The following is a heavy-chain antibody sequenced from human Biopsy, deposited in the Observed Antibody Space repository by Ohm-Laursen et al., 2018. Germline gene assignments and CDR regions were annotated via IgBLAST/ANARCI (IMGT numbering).Heavy chain of an antibody. CDR3: ARGGTLVVVPTAVLHSFDI. J-gene: IGHJ3*02. CDR2: ISTYNGNT. V-gene: IGHV1-18*01. Sequence: GASVKVSCKVYGYTLTALSMHWVRQAPGQGLEWLGWISTYNGNTNYAQNLQGRVTMTTDTSTSTAYMELRSLRSDDTAVYYCARGGTLVVVPTAVLHSFDIWGQGTMVTVSS. D-gene: IGHD2-2*01. CDR1: GYTLTALS.